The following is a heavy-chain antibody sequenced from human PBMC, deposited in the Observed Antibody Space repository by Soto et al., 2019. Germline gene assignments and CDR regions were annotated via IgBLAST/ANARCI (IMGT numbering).Heavy chain of an antibody. CDR3: AHSPGYCSGGSCLGWFDP. Sequence: QITLKESGPTLVNPTQTLTLTCTFSGFSLSTSGVGVGWIRQPPGKALEWLALIYWDDDKRYSPSLKSRLTITKDTSKNQVVLTMTNMDPVDTATYYCAHSPGYCSGGSCLGWFDPWGQGTLVTVSS. CDR1: GFSLSTSGVG. D-gene: IGHD2-15*01. CDR2: IYWDDDK. V-gene: IGHV2-5*02. J-gene: IGHJ5*02.